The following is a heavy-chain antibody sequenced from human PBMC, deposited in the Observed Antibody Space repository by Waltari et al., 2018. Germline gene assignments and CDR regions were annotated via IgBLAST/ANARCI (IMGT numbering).Heavy chain of an antibody. CDR1: GFTFRSHT. V-gene: IGHV3-23*01. J-gene: IGHJ5*02. D-gene: IGHD3-3*02. CDR2: VVGRGVST. CDR3: VRDISIIAGSRSDNWFDP. Sequence: EVQLLESGGGLVEPGGSLRLSCAASGFTFRSHTMSWVRQAPGKGLRCVSVVVGRGVSTLYADSVKGRFTISRDNSKNTLVLEMISLRAEDTALYFCVRDISIIAGSRSDNWFDPWGQGTLVTVSS.